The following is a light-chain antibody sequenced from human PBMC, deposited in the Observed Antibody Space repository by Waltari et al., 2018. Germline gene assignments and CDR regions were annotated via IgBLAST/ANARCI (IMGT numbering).Light chain of an antibody. CDR3: QQYNSYPWT. V-gene: IGKV1-5*03. J-gene: IGKJ1*01. CDR2: KAS. CDR1: QSISSW. Sequence: QMTQSPSTLSASVGDRVTITCRASQSISSWLAWYQQKPGKAPKLLIYKASSLESGVPSRFSGSGSGTEFTLTISSLQPDDFATYYCQQYNSYPWTFGQGTKVEIK.